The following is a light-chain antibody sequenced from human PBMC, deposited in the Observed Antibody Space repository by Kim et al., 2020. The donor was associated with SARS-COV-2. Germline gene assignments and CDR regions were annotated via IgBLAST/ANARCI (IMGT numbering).Light chain of an antibody. CDR3: QQSYSTPFT. CDR1: QSISNY. V-gene: IGKV1-39*01. J-gene: IGKJ4*01. Sequence: TSVGDKITITGRARQSISNYLNWYQQKPGRAPKLLIYAASTLQSGVPSRFTGSGSGTDFTLIINSLQPEDFATYYCQQSYSTPFTFGGGTKVDIK. CDR2: AAS.